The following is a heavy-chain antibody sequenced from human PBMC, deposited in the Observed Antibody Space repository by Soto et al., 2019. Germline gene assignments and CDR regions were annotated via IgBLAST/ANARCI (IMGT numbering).Heavy chain of an antibody. V-gene: IGHV3-30*03. CDR1: GFIFGAYG. Sequence: GGSLSLSCAASGFIFGAYGMHWVRQAPGKGLEWVAVMSYDGSRKYYADSVKGRFTISRDNSSNTLSLEMNSLRTEDTAVYYCARDLYSYGYHDYWGQGTLVTVSS. D-gene: IGHD5-18*01. CDR2: MSYDGSRK. J-gene: IGHJ4*02. CDR3: ARDLYSYGYHDY.